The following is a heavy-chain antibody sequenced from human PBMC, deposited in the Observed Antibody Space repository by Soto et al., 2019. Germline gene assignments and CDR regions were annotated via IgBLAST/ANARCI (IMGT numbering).Heavy chain of an antibody. CDR2: IIPIFNST. V-gene: IGHV1-69*06. Sequence: QVQLVQSGAEVKTPGSSLKVSCKVSGSRFSNYVISWVRQAPGHGLEWLGRIIPIFNSTKYAQSFQGRVTITADKSTRTASLELRSLRSDDTAVYYCAREGRGKKAGYNGLVSLGYWGQGTLVTVSS. CDR3: AREGRGKKAGYNGLVSLGY. D-gene: IGHD2-2*02. J-gene: IGHJ4*02. CDR1: GSRFSNYV.